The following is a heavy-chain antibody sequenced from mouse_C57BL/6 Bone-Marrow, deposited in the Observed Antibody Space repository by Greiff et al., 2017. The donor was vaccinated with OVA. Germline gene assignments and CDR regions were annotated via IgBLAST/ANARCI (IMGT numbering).Heavy chain of an antibody. CDR2: IYPRSGNT. CDR1: GYTFTSYG. V-gene: IGHV1-81*01. D-gene: IGHD1-1*01. CDR3: ARFPIYYYGSRRDFDV. J-gene: IGHJ1*03. Sequence: QVQLQQSGAELARPGASVKLSCKASGYTFTSYGISWVKQRTGQGLEWIGEIYPRSGNTYYNEKFKGKATLTADKSSSTAYMELRSLTSEDSAVYFCARFPIYYYGSRRDFDVWGTGTTVTVSS.